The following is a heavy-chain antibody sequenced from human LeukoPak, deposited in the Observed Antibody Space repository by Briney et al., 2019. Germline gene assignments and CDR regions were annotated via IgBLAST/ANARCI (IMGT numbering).Heavy chain of an antibody. CDR1: EGTFSTYA. V-gene: IGHV1-46*01. D-gene: IGHD7-27*01. Sequence: ASVKVSCKASEGTFSTYAISWVRQAPGQGLEWMGILNPSGGSTSYAQKFQGRVTMTRDTSTSTVYMELSSLRSEDTAVYYCARDAGAGEYYFDYWGQGTLVTVSS. J-gene: IGHJ4*02. CDR2: LNPSGGST. CDR3: ARDAGAGEYYFDY.